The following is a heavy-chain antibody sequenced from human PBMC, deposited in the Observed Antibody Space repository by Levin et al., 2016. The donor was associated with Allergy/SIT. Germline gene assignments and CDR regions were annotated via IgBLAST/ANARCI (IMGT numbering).Heavy chain of an antibody. J-gene: IGHJ3*02. CDR3: ARETGDYDFWSGYYLDAFDI. CDR2: ISYDGSNK. D-gene: IGHD3-3*01. CDR1: GFTFSSYA. Sequence: GESLKISCAASGFTFSSYAMHWVRQAPGKGLEWVAVISYDGSNKYYADSVKGRFTISRDNSKNTLYLQMNSLRAEDTAVYYCARETGDYDFWSGYYLDAFDIWGQGTMVTVSS. V-gene: IGHV3-30-3*01.